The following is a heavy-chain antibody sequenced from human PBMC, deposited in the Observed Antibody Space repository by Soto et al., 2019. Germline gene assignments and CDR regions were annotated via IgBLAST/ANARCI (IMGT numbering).Heavy chain of an antibody. D-gene: IGHD1-1*01. V-gene: IGHV1-18*01. Sequence: QVHLVQSGAEVKKPGASVQVSCKGSGYAFTTYGITWVRQAPGQVLERMGWISAHNGNTNYAQKLQGRVTVTRDTSTSTAYMELRSLRSDDTAVYYCARGRYGDYWGQGALVTVSS. CDR2: ISAHNGNT. CDR3: ARGRYGDY. CDR1: GYAFTTYG. J-gene: IGHJ4*02.